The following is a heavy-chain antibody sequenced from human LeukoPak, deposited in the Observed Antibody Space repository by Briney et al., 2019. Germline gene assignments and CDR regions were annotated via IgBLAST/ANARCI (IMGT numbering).Heavy chain of an antibody. J-gene: IGHJ4*02. D-gene: IGHD1-14*01. CDR1: GFTFTNYM. Sequence: PGGSLRLSCVASGFTFTNYMMHWVRQAPGKGLDWVAVILEDGRSQHYADSVRGRFSISRDNSKNTLFLQMNSLRDEDTAIYYCARVQGGGFRTADSWGQGTLVTVSS. CDR2: ILEDGRSQ. V-gene: IGHV3-30*04. CDR3: ARVQGGGFRTADS.